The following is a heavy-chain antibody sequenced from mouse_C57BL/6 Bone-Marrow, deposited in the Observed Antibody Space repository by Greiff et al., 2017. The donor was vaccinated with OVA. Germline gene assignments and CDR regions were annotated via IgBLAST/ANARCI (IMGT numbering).Heavy chain of an antibody. CDR3: TIYYGNYGWFAY. CDR1: GFTFSSYA. Sequence: EVQVVESGEGLVKPGGSLKLSCAASGFTFSSYAMSWVRQTPEKRLEWVAYISSGGDYIYYADTVKGRFTISRDNARNTLYLQMSSLKSEDTAMYYCTIYYGNYGWFAYWGQGTLVTVSA. V-gene: IGHV5-9-1*02. D-gene: IGHD2-1*01. CDR2: ISSGGDYI. J-gene: IGHJ3*01.